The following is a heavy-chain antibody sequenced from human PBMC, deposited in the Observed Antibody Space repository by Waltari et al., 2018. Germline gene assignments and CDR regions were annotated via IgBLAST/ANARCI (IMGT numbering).Heavy chain of an antibody. CDR3: ARNTYSSSWYMNYYYYGMDV. CDR2: IDSGGST. D-gene: IGHD6-13*01. CDR1: GFTVSSNY. J-gene: IGHJ6*02. Sequence: EVQLVESGGGLVQPGGSLRLSCAASGFTVSSNYMSWVRQAPGKGVEWVSGIDSGGSTYYAESVKGRFTISRDNAKNTLYLQMNSLRAEDTAVYYCARNTYSSSWYMNYYYYGMDVWGQGTTVTVS. V-gene: IGHV3-66*02.